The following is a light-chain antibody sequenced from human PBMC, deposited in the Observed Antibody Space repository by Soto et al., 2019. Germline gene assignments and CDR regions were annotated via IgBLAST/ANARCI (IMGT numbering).Light chain of an antibody. CDR2: EVT. CDR1: SGDIGSYNR. Sequence: QSVLTQPASVSGSPGQSITISCTGTSGDIGSYNRVSWYQQHPGKAPKLIIYEVTDRPSGVSNRFSGSKSGNTASLTISGLQAEDEAEYYCNSYTSASTYVFGTGTKLTVL. CDR3: NSYTSASTYV. V-gene: IGLV2-14*01. J-gene: IGLJ1*01.